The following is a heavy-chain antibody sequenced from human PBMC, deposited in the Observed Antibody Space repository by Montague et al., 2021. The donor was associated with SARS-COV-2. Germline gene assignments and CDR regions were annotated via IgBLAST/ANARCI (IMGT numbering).Heavy chain of an antibody. Sequence: SXTLSLTCTVSGGSISSSSYDWGWIRQPPGKGLECIGSIYYSGSTYYNPSLRSRVTISVHTSKNQFSLKLSSVTAADTAVYYWARHERQWLRLYPYYFDYWGQGTLVTVSS. CDR3: ARHERQWLRLYPYYFDY. J-gene: IGHJ4*02. D-gene: IGHD5-12*01. CDR2: IYYSGST. V-gene: IGHV4-39*01. CDR1: GGSISSSSYD.